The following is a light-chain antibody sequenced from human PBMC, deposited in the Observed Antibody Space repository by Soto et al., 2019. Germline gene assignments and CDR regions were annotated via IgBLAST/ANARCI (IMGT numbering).Light chain of an antibody. CDR2: DAS. J-gene: IGKJ4*01. CDR3: QQRSNWPQLT. V-gene: IGKV3-11*01. Sequence: EIVLTQSPATLSLSPGERATLSCRASQSVSSYLAWYQQKPGQAPRLLIYDASNRATGIPARFSGSGSGTDFTLTISSLVPEDVAVYYCQQRSNWPQLTFGGGTKVEIK. CDR1: QSVSSY.